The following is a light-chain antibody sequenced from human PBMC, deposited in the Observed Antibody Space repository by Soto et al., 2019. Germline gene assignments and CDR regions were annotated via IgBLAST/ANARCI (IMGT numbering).Light chain of an antibody. CDR2: GAS. CDR3: QQYNNWPPSWT. V-gene: IGKV3-15*01. CDR1: QSVSSN. J-gene: IGKJ1*01. Sequence: EIVMTQSPATLSVSPGERATLSCRASQSVSSNLAWYQQKPGQAPRLLIYGASTRATGIPARFSGSGSGTEYNLTNSSLQSEDFADYYCQQYNNWPPSWTFGQGTKVEIK.